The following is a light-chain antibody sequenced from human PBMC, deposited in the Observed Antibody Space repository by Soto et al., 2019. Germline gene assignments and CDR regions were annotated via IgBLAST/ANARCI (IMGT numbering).Light chain of an antibody. V-gene: IGKV2-30*02. Sequence: DVVLTQSPLSLPVIFGQSASISCRSSQSLVHRDGNTYLNWFLQRPGQSPRRLIYKVSNRDSGVPDRFSGSGSGTDFTLKISRVEAEDVGVYYCMHGSHGPYTFGQGTNLEIK. CDR1: QSLVHRDGNTY. CDR3: MHGSHGPYT. CDR2: KVS. J-gene: IGKJ2*01.